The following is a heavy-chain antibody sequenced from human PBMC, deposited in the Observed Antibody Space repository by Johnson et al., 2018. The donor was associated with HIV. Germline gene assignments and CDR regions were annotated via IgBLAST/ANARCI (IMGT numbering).Heavy chain of an antibody. J-gene: IGHJ3*02. V-gene: IGHV3-30*02. Sequence: QMQLVESGGGVVQPGGSLRISCAASGVTFSSYGMHWVRQAPCKGLEGVAFIRYDGNNKYYADSVKGRFTISRDNSKNTLYLQMNSLRAEDTAGYYCARGGYLDAFDIWGQGTMVTVSP. CDR1: GVTFSSYG. D-gene: IGHD6-13*01. CDR2: IRYDGNNK. CDR3: ARGGYLDAFDI.